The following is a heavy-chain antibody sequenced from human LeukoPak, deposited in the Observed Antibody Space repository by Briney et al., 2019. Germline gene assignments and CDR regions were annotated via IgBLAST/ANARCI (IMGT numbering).Heavy chain of an antibody. CDR2: INPNSGGT. Sequence: ASVKVSCKASGYTFTGYYMHWVRQAPGQGLEWMGWINPNSGGTNYAQKFQGRVTMTRDTSISTAYMELSRLRSDDTAVYYCARGTHVVVVPAAGGAFDIWGQGTMVTVSS. CDR3: ARGTHVVVVPAAGGAFDI. CDR1: GYTFTGYY. J-gene: IGHJ3*02. V-gene: IGHV1-2*02. D-gene: IGHD2-2*01.